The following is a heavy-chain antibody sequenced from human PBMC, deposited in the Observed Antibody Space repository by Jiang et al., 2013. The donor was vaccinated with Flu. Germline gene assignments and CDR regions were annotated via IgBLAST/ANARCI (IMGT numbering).Heavy chain of an antibody. CDR2: FGTA. D-gene: IGHD1-1*01. CDR3: ALEGSYYFDY. Sequence: FGTANYAQKFQGRVTITADKSTSTAYMELSSLRSEDTAVYYCALEGSYYFDYWGQGTLVTVSS. V-gene: IGHV1-69*06. J-gene: IGHJ4*02.